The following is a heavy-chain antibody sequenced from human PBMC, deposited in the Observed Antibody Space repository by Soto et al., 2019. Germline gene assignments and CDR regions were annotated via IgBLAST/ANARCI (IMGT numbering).Heavy chain of an antibody. V-gene: IGHV1-18*01. D-gene: IGHD6-13*01. J-gene: IGHJ4*02. CDR3: ARDENSVADY. Sequence: ASVKVSCKTSGYTVTTYGISWVRQAPGQGLEWIGWISTNTVTTHYAQSLQGRLTFTTDTSTGTAYMELRSLRSDDTAIYYCARDENSVADYWGQGTLVTVSS. CDR2: ISTNTVTT. CDR1: GYTVTTYG.